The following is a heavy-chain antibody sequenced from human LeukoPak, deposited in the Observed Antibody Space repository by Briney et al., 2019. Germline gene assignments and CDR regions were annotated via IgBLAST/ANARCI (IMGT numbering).Heavy chain of an antibody. D-gene: IGHD7-27*01. CDR1: GGSIRNDGYY. J-gene: IGHJ5*02. V-gene: IGHV4-31*03. Sequence: SETLSLPCNVSGGSIRNDGYYWSWIPPHPGKGLGWLGYIYYSGSTYYNPSLKSRVTLSVDTSKSQFSLRLSSVTAADTAVYYCARDLTGDQFFDPWGQGTLVTVSS. CDR3: ARDLTGDQFFDP. CDR2: IYYSGST.